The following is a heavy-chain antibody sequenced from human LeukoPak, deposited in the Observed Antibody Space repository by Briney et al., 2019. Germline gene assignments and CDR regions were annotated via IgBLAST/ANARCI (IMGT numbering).Heavy chain of an antibody. Sequence: SETLSLTCTMSGGSIINYYWTWIRQPPGKGLEWIGHIYYSGGTNYNPSLKSRVTISVDTSKNQFSLKLSSVTAADTAVYYCARWVQLGGFDYWGQGTLVTVSS. J-gene: IGHJ4*02. D-gene: IGHD5-18*01. V-gene: IGHV4-59*01. CDR2: IYYSGGT. CDR1: GGSIINYY. CDR3: ARWVQLGGFDY.